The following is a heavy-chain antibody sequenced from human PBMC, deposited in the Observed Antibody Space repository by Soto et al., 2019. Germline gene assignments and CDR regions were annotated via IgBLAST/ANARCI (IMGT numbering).Heavy chain of an antibody. CDR3: ARGPPRGYCRRTRCDTSRRFHQ. CDR1: GYTFTSYY. CDR2: INPSGGST. V-gene: IGHV1-46*01. J-gene: IGHJ5*02. Sequence: SLQVSCKSSGYTFTSYYMHWVRQAPGQGLEWMGIINPSGGSTSYAQKFQGRVTMTRDTSTSTVYMELSSLRSEDTAVYYCARGPPRGYCRRTRCDTSRRFHQWGQGTPVTVSS. D-gene: IGHD2-2*01.